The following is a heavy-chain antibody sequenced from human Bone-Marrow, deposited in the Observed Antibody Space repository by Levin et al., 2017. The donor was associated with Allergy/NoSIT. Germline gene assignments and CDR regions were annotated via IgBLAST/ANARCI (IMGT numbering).Heavy chain of an antibody. CDR1: GFTSSTYD. V-gene: IGHV3-13*01. D-gene: IGHD6-13*01. J-gene: IGHJ6*02. CDR2: IGAAGDT. CDR3: ARGGAASGFYHYAVDV. Sequence: GGSLRLSCAASGFTSSTYDMLWVRQSPGKGLEWVAAIGAAGDTYYRDSVKGRFTISRENAKNSLSLLINSLKAGDTAVYFCARGGAASGFYHYAVDVWGQGTTVTVSS.